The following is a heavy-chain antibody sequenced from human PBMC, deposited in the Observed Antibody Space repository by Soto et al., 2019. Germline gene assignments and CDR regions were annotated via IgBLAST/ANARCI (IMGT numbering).Heavy chain of an antibody. Sequence: SETLSLTCTVSGGSISSYYWSWIRQPPGKGLEWIGYIYYSGSTNYNPSLKSRVTISVDTSKNQFSLKLSSVTAADTAVYYCAKDRQKLYSTDNWFDPWGQGTLVTVS. V-gene: IGHV4-59*01. CDR1: GGSISSYY. D-gene: IGHD4-4*01. CDR3: AKDRQKLYSTDNWFDP. CDR2: IYYSGST. J-gene: IGHJ5*02.